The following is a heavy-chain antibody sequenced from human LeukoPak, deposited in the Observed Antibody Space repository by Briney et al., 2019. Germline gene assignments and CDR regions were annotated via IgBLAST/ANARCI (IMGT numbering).Heavy chain of an antibody. CDR1: GSSFTSHG. CDR3: ARVSESGNSDY. V-gene: IGHV3-33*01. D-gene: IGHD4-23*01. J-gene: IGHJ4*02. Sequence: QTWGSLRLSCAASGSSFTSHGMHWVRQAPGKGLEWVAVIWYDGTNKYYADSVKGRFTISRDTSNNMLYLQMNSLRAEDTAVYYCARVSESGNSDYWGQGTLVTVSS. CDR2: IWYDGTNK.